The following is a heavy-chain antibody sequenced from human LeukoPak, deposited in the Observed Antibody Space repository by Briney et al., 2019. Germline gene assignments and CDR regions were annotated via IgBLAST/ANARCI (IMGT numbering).Heavy chain of an antibody. CDR2: INWNGDST. Sequence: GGSLRLSCAASGFTFDDYGMSWVRQAPGKGLEWVSDINWNGDSTGYADSVMGRFTISRDNAKNSLYLQMNSLRAEDTALYYCARRESSYQNYYYYYHMDVWGKGTTVTVSS. D-gene: IGHD3-16*02. CDR1: GFTFDDYG. J-gene: IGHJ6*03. CDR3: ARRESSYQNYYYYYHMDV. V-gene: IGHV3-20*04.